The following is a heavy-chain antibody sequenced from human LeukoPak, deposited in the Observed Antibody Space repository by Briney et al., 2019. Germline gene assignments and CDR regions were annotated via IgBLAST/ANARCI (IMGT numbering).Heavy chain of an antibody. D-gene: IGHD5-12*01. CDR1: GGSISSYY. Sequence: PSETLSLTCTVSGGSISSYYWSWIRQPPGKGLEWIGYIYYSGSTNYNPSLKSRVTISVDTSKNQFSLKLSSVTAADTAVYYCARGIVATIEGYFDLWGRGTLVTVSS. CDR3: ARGIVATIEGYFDL. CDR2: IYYSGST. J-gene: IGHJ2*01. V-gene: IGHV4-59*01.